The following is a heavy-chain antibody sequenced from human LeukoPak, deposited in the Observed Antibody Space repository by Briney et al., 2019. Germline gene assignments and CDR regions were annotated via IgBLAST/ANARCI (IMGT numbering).Heavy chain of an antibody. Sequence: PSETLSLTCAVYGGCCDDYYCSCLRQPPGKGLEWIGEIHPSGIFYYNSSLLSRVTISIDTSKSQFSLRLTSVTAADTAFYYCARGRDRSKAGDHWGQGSLVTVSS. D-gene: IGHD5-24*01. CDR3: ARGRDRSKAGDH. V-gene: IGHV4-34*01. CDR1: GGCCDDYY. J-gene: IGHJ4*02. CDR2: IHPSGIF.